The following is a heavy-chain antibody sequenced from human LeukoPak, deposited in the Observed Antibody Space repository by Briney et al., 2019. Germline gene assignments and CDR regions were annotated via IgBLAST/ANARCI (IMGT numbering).Heavy chain of an antibody. CDR3: ARRYDTDAFDI. CDR1: GFTFSSYA. D-gene: IGHD3-22*01. Sequence: GGSLRLSCAASGFTFSSYAMHWVRQAPGKGLEYVSAISSNGGSTYYANSVKGRFTISRDNSKNTLYLQMGSLRAEDMAVYYCARRYDTDAFDIWGQGTMVTVSS. J-gene: IGHJ3*02. V-gene: IGHV3-64*01. CDR2: ISSNGGST.